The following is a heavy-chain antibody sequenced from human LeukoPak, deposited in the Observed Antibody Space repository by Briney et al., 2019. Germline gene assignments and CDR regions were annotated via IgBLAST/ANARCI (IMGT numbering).Heavy chain of an antibody. V-gene: IGHV3-21*01. CDR2: ISSISSYV. CDR3: AKGNLPIIAAAGLFDY. CDR1: GLSFLSNS. Sequence: GGSLRLSCAASGLSFLSNSMNCVRHAPGKGLEWVSSISSISSYVYYADSVKGRFTISRDNAKNSLYLQMNSLRAEDTAVYYCAKGNLPIIAAAGLFDYWGQGTLVTVSS. D-gene: IGHD6-13*01. J-gene: IGHJ4*02.